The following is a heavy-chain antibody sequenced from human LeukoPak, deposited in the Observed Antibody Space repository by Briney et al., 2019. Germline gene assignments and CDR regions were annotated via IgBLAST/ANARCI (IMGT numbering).Heavy chain of an antibody. V-gene: IGHV3-30-3*01. J-gene: IGHJ4*02. CDR1: GFTFSSYA. CDR2: ISYDGSNK. D-gene: IGHD2-2*02. Sequence: GGSLRLSCAASGFTFSSYAMHWVRQAPGKGLEWVAVISYDGSNKYYADSMKGRFTISRDNSKNTLYLQMNSLRAEDTAVYYCARVSGVVVPAAIPYYFDYWGQGTLVTVSS. CDR3: ARVSGVVVPAAIPYYFDY.